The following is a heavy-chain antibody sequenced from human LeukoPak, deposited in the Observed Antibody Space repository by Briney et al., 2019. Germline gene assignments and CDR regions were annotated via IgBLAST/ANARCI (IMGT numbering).Heavy chain of an antibody. J-gene: IGHJ4*01. V-gene: IGHV4-61*02. CDR3: ARAPPYSGTPDY. Sequence: SETLSLTCTVSGGSISSGSYYWSWIRQPAGKGLDWIGRIYTSGSTNYNPSLKSRVTISVDTSKNQFSLKLSSVTAADTAVYYCARAPPYSGTPDYWGQGTLVTVSS. CDR2: IYTSGST. CDR1: GGSISSGSYY. D-gene: IGHD1-1*01.